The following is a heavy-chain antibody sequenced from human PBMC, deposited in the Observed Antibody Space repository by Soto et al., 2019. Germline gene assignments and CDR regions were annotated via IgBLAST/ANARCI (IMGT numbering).Heavy chain of an antibody. CDR2: ISAYNGNT. D-gene: IGHD6-19*01. V-gene: IGHV1-18*01. CDR3: ARGGAVAAHGLEGIDY. Sequence: ASVKVSCKASGYTFTSYGISWVRQAPGQGLEWMGWISAYNGNTNYAQKFQGWVTMTRDTSISTAYMELSRLRSDDTAVYYCARGGAVAAHGLEGIDYWGQGTLVTVSS. J-gene: IGHJ4*02. CDR1: GYTFTSYG.